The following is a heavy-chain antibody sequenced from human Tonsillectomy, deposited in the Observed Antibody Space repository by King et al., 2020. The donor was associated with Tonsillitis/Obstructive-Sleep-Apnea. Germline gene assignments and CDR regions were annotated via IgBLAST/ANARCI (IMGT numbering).Heavy chain of an antibody. CDR1: VGTFSSYA. CDR2: IIPIFGTA. D-gene: IGHD5-18*01. V-gene: IGHV1-69*12. CDR3: ADGGVDTTMGWRYYMDV. J-gene: IGHJ6*03. Sequence: QLVQSGAEVKKPGSSVNVSCKASVGTFSSYAISWVRQAPGQGLEWMGGIIPIFGTANYAQKFQGRVTITADESTSTAYMELSSLRSEDTAVYYCADGGVDTTMGWRYYMDVWGKGTTVTVSS.